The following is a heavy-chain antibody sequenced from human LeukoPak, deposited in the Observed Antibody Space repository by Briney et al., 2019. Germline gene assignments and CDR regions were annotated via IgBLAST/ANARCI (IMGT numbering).Heavy chain of an antibody. CDR2: IIPSLNRA. V-gene: IGHV1-69*04. J-gene: IGHJ3*01. Sequence: ASVKVSCKSSGGPFDNYAINWVRQAPGQGLEWMGRIIPSLNRANYAQIRVTITADKSTATAYMELSGLRYEDTAVYYCARRTDRVDDAFNVWGQGTMVTVSS. D-gene: IGHD3/OR15-3a*01. CDR1: GGPFDNYA. CDR3: ARRTDRVDDAFNV.